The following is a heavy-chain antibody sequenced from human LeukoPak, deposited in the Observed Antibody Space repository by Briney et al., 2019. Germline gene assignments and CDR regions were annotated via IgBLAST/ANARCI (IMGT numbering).Heavy chain of an antibody. CDR2: ISYDGSNK. CDR3: AKDEVYCSSTSCYDYYYYYGMDV. Sequence: GGSLILSCAASGFTFSSYGMHWVRQAPGKGLEWVAVISYDGSNKYYADSVKGRFTISRDNSKNTLYLQMNSLRAEDTAVYYCAKDEVYCSSTSCYDYYYYYGMDVWGQGTTVTVSS. CDR1: GFTFSSYG. J-gene: IGHJ6*02. D-gene: IGHD2-2*01. V-gene: IGHV3-30*18.